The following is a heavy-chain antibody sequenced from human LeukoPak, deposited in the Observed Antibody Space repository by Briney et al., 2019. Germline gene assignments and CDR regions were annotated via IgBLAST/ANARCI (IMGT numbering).Heavy chain of an antibody. Sequence: PSETLSLTCTVSGGSISSSSYYWGWIRQPPGKGLEWIGSIYYSGSTYYNPSLKSRVTISVDTSKNQFSLKLSSVTAADTAVYYCAREAQWLVQGGYYMDVWGKGTTVTVSS. J-gene: IGHJ6*03. V-gene: IGHV4-39*02. CDR3: AREAQWLVQGGYYMDV. D-gene: IGHD6-19*01. CDR1: GGSISSSSYY. CDR2: IYYSGST.